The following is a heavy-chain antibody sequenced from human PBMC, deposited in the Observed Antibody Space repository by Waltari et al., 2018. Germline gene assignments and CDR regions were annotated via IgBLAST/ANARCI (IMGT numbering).Heavy chain of an antibody. Sequence: QIQLVQSGAEVKKPGASVKVSCKTSGYTFSNYYVHWVRQAPGQGLEWVGIINPKDSTTSFAQKFQGRAAMTRDTFTTTAYMDLTSRRSEDTAVYYGARAQPFTTSGDYWGQGTLVTVSS. CDR3: ARAQPFTTSGDY. D-gene: IGHD3-22*01. J-gene: IGHJ4*02. V-gene: IGHV1-46*01. CDR1: GYTFSNYY. CDR2: INPKDSTT.